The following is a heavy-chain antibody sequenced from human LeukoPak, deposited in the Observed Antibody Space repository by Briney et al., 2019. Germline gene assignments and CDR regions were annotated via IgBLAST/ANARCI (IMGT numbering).Heavy chain of an antibody. CDR1: GGSISSGGYY. Sequence: PSETLSLTCTVSGGSISSGGYYWSWIRQHPGKGLEWIGYIYYSGSTYYNPSLKSRVTISVDTSKNQFSLKLSSVTAADTALYYCARGRITNNWFDPWGQGTLVTVSS. CDR2: IYYSGST. J-gene: IGHJ5*02. CDR3: ARGRITNNWFDP. D-gene: IGHD3-10*01. V-gene: IGHV4-31*03.